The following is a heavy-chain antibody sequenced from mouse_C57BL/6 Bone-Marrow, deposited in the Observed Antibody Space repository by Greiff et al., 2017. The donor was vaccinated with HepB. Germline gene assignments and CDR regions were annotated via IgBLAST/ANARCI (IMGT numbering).Heavy chain of an antibody. CDR3: ARGGGEGFDY. J-gene: IGHJ2*01. Sequence: EVMLVESGGGLVKPGGSLKLSCAASGFTFSDYGMHWVRQAPEKGLEWVAYISSGSSTIYYADTVKGRFTISRDNAKNTLFLQMTSLRSEDTAMYYCARGGGEGFDYWGQGTTLTVSS. CDR2: ISSGSSTI. CDR1: GFTFSDYG. V-gene: IGHV5-17*01.